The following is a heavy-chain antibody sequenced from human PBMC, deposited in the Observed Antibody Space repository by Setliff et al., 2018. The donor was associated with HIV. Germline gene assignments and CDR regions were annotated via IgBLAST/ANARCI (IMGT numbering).Heavy chain of an antibody. CDR1: GGSISSGSYY. J-gene: IGHJ4*02. V-gene: IGHV4-61*09. CDR3: ARDSGGYGDPRLIDY. CDR2: IYTSGST. D-gene: IGHD4-17*01. Sequence: PSETLSLTCTVSGGSISSGSYYWSWIRQPAGKGLEWIGHIYTSGSTNYSPSLKSRVTISVDTSKNQFSLKLSSVTAADTAVYYCARDSGGYGDPRLIDYWGQGTLVTVSS.